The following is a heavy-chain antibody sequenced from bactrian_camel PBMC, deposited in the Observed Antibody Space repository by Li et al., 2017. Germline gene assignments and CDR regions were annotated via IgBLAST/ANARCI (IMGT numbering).Heavy chain of an antibody. J-gene: IGHJ4*01. Sequence: HVQLVESGGGSVQAGETLTLSCTASGFTFDETDMGWYRQAPGNECELISFITSDGDTWHSDSVKGRFTISQDNRKTIMYLQLNSLKPEDTAVYYCAAAPRSPSLPIRPPLFVNGARGPRSPSP. V-gene: IGHV3S63*01. CDR2: ITSDGDT. CDR1: GFTFDETD. CDR3: AAAPRSPSLPIRPPLFV.